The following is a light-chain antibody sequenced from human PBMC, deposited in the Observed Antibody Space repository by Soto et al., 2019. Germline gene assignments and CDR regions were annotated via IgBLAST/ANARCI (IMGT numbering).Light chain of an antibody. CDR1: GNDIGSYDY. J-gene: IGLJ2*01. V-gene: IGLV2-11*01. CDR3: CSYAGDYTLV. Sequence: QSALTQPRSMSGSPGQSVTISCSGTGNDIGSYDYVAWYQQHPDKAPKLIIYGVGKRPSGVPDRFSGSKSGSTASLTISGLQAEDEADYYCCSYAGDYTLVFGGGTTLTVL. CDR2: GVG.